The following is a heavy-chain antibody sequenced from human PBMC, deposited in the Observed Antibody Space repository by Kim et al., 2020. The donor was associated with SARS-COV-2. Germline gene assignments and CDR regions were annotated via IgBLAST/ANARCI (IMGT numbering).Heavy chain of an antibody. Sequence: SETLSLTCAVYGGSFSGYYWSWIRQPPGKGLEWIGEINHSGSTNYNPSLKSRVTISVDTSKNQFSLKLSSVTAADTAVYYCARAVLPIWFDPWGQGTLVTVSS. CDR1: GGSFSGYY. CDR2: INHSGST. J-gene: IGHJ5*02. D-gene: IGHD3-10*01. CDR3: ARAVLPIWFDP. V-gene: IGHV4-34*01.